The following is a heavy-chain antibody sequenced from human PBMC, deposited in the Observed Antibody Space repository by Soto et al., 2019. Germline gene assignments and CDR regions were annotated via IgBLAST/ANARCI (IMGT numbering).Heavy chain of an antibody. D-gene: IGHD6-13*01. CDR2: ISAYNGNT. Sequence: QVQLVQSGAEVKKPGASVKVSCKASGYTFTSYGISWVRQAPGQGLEWMGWISAYNGNTKYVQKFQGRVTMTTETTTSTAYMELRSLRSDDTAVYYCARDAAAGLNDYWGQGTLVTVSS. CDR1: GYTFTSYG. CDR3: ARDAAAGLNDY. V-gene: IGHV1-18*01. J-gene: IGHJ4*02.